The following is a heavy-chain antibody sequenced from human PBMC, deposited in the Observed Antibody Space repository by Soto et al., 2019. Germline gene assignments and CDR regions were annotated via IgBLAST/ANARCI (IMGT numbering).Heavy chain of an antibody. Sequence: QVQLQQWGAGLLKPSETLSLTCAVYGGSFSGYYWSWIRQPPGKGLEWIGEINHSGSTNYNPSLKRRVTIAVDTSKNQFSLKLSSVTAADTAVYYCARGIEGNGGTVYFDYWGQGTLVTVSS. CDR2: INHSGST. CDR1: GGSFSGYY. CDR3: ARGIEGNGGTVYFDY. V-gene: IGHV4-34*01. D-gene: IGHD2-15*01. J-gene: IGHJ4*02.